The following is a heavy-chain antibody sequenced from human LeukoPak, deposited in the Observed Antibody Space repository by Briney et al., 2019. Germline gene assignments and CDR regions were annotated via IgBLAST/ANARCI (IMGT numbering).Heavy chain of an antibody. CDR2: ISGSGGST. Sequence: GGSLRLSCAASGFTFSSYAMSWVRQAPGKGPEWVSAISGSGGSTYHADSVKGRFTISRDNSKNTLYLQMNSLRAEDTAVYYCAKRYCSGGSCYMGFDYWGQGTLVTVSS. V-gene: IGHV3-23*01. D-gene: IGHD2-15*01. CDR1: GFTFSSYA. J-gene: IGHJ4*02. CDR3: AKRYCSGGSCYMGFDY.